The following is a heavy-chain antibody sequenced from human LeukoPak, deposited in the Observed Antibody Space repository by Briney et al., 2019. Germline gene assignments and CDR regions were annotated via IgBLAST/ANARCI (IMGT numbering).Heavy chain of an antibody. V-gene: IGHV4-59*01. D-gene: IGHD6-13*01. J-gene: IGHJ4*02. CDR1: GGSISSYY. CDR2: MYYSGST. Sequence: PSETLSLTCTVSGGSISSYYWSWIRQPPGKGLEWIGYMYYSGSTNYNPSLKSRVTISVDTSKNQFSLKLSSVTAADTAVYYCARVSRWYGPYDYWGQGTLVTVSS. CDR3: ARVSRWYGPYDY.